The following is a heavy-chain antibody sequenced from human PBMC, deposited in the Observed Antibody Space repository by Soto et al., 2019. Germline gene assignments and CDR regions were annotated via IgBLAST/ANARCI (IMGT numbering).Heavy chain of an antibody. V-gene: IGHV3-30*03. Sequence: GGSLRLSCVASGFTFSSYGMHWVRQAPGKGLEWVAIISYDGSNTYYADSVKGRFTISRDNSKNTMYLEMNSLRAEDTAVYYCARDLNLGSFDYWGQGTLVTVSS. CDR3: ARDLNLGSFDY. CDR2: ISYDGSNT. CDR1: GFTFSSYG. J-gene: IGHJ4*02.